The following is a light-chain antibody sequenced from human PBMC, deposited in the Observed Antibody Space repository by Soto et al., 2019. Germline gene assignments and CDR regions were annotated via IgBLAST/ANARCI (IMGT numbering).Light chain of an antibody. Sequence: DIQLTQSPSFLSASVGDRVTITCRASQGISTYLAWYQQKSGKAPKLLIYVASTLQSGVPSRFSGSGSGTEFTVTISSLQPEDLAIYYCQQLHSYPYTFGQGTKLEI. J-gene: IGKJ2*01. CDR1: QGISTY. CDR2: VAS. V-gene: IGKV1-9*01. CDR3: QQLHSYPYT.